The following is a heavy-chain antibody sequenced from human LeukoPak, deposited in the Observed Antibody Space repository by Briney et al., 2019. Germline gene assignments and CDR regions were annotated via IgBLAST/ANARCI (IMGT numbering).Heavy chain of an antibody. Sequence: GGSLRLSCAASGFTFSSYSMNWVRQAPGKGLEWVSSISGVSSYKYYADSVKGRFTISRDNAKNSLDLEMSSLRAEDTAVYYCARARGSSGWYFPFDTWGQGTLVTVSS. CDR1: GFTFSSYS. J-gene: IGHJ5*02. CDR2: ISGVSSYK. CDR3: ARARGSSGWYFPFDT. D-gene: IGHD6-19*01. V-gene: IGHV3-21*01.